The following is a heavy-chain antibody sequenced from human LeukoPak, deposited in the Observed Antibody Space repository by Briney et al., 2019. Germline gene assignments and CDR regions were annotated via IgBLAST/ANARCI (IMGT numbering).Heavy chain of an antibody. CDR2: IIPIVGIT. J-gene: IGHJ6*02. CDR1: GGTFNSFG. V-gene: IGHV1-69*04. D-gene: IGHD3-10*01. CDR3: ARGLHFTMVRGGTTNYYYGMDV. Sequence: SVKVSCKASGGTFNSFGINWVRQAPGQGLEWLGRIIPIVGITNYPQKFQGRVTIIADNSTRTAYMELSSLTSEDTAVYYCARGLHFTMVRGGTTNYYYGMDVWGQGTSVTVSS.